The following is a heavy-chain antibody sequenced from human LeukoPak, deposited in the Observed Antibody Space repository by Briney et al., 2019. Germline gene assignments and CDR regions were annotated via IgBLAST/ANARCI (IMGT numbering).Heavy chain of an antibody. CDR2: ISGSGGST. V-gene: IGHV3-23*01. CDR3: AKPILTAFGYFDY. Sequence: PGGSLRLSCAASGFTFSSYAMSWVRQAPGKGLEWVSAISGSGGSTFYADSVKGRFTTSRDNSKNTLYLQMNSLRAEDTAVYYCAKPILTAFGYFDYWGQGTLVTVSS. CDR1: GFTFSSYA. D-gene: IGHD3-9*01. J-gene: IGHJ4*02.